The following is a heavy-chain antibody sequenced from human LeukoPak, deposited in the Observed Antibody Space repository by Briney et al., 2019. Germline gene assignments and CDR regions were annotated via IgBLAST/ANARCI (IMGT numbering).Heavy chain of an antibody. Sequence: GGSLRLSCAASGFTFSSYSMNWVRQAPGKGLEWVSTLDGGGNSYYADSVKDRFTISRDNSKNTLYLQMSSLRAEDTAVYYCARLRYGSGPLGFWGQGTLVTVSS. J-gene: IGHJ4*02. D-gene: IGHD6-19*01. CDR1: GFTFSSYS. CDR2: LDGGGNS. CDR3: ARLRYGSGPLGF. V-gene: IGHV3-66*01.